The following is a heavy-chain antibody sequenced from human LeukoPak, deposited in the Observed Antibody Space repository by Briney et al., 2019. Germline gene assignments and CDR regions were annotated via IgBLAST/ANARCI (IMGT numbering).Heavy chain of an antibody. Sequence: PSETLSLTCTVSGGSISSYYWSWIRQPPGKGLEWIGYIYTSGSTNYNPSLKSRVTISVDTSKNQFSLKLSSVTAAGTAVYYCAQSGSYYDEYFQHWGQGTLVTVSS. CDR3: AQSGSYYDEYFQH. CDR1: GGSISSYY. D-gene: IGHD1-26*01. V-gene: IGHV4-4*09. J-gene: IGHJ1*01. CDR2: IYTSGST.